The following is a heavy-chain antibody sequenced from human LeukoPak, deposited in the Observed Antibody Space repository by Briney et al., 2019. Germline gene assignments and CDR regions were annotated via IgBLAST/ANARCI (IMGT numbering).Heavy chain of an antibody. D-gene: IGHD6-25*01. CDR1: GLILCRFD. Sequence: PGGSLTLSCTACGLILCRFDMIGPRQARGGARVWVSHISSCGCTIYCADSGQGRFTISSDNAKNSLYLQMNSLRAEDTAGYNCARAGPSSGHLNWGQGTLVTVSS. V-gene: IGHV3-48*03. CDR3: ARAGPSSGHLN. J-gene: IGHJ4*02. CDR2: ISSCGCTI.